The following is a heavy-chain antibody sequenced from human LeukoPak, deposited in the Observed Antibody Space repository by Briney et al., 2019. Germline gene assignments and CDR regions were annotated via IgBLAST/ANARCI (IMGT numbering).Heavy chain of an antibody. V-gene: IGHV3-21*01. CDR1: GFTFSSYS. CDR2: INSSSSYI. Sequence: GGSLRLSCAASGFTFSSYSMNWVRQAPGKGLEWVTSINSSSSYIYYADSVKGRFTISRDNAKNSLYLQMNSLRAEDTAVYYCARAYSGYDRGDYWGQGTLVTVSS. CDR3: ARAYSGYDRGDY. D-gene: IGHD5-12*01. J-gene: IGHJ4*02.